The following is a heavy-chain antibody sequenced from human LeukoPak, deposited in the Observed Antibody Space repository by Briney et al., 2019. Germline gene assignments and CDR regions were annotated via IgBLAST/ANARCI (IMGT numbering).Heavy chain of an antibody. CDR2: ISSSSTI. J-gene: IGHJ1*01. Sequence: GGSLRLSCAASGFTFSSYSMNWVRQAPGKGLEWVSYISSSSTIYYADSVKGRFTISRDNAKNSLYLQMNSLRAEDTAVYYCARDGNTAMVTPKYFQHWGQGTLVTVSS. D-gene: IGHD5-18*01. CDR1: GFTFSSYS. V-gene: IGHV3-48*01. CDR3: ARDGNTAMVTPKYFQH.